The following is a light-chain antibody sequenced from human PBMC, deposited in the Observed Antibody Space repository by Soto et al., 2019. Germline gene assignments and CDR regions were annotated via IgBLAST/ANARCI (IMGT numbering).Light chain of an antibody. V-gene: IGLV2-14*01. CDR3: SSYTSSSTYV. CDR2: DVS. Sequence: QSALTQPASVSGSPGQSSTISCTGTSSDIGIYNYVSWYRQHPGKAPKPMIYDVSNRPSGVSNRFSGSKSGDTASLTISGLQAEDEADYYCSSYTSSSTYVFGTGTKLTVL. CDR1: SSDIGIYNY. J-gene: IGLJ1*01.